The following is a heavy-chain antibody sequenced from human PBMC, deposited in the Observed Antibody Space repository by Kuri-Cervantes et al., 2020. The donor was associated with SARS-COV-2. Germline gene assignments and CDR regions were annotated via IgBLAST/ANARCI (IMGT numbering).Heavy chain of an antibody. J-gene: IGHJ4*02. Sequence: ASVKVSCKASGYTFSNYAISWVRQAPGQGLEWMGWISAYSGDTIYAQNFQGRVTMTTDTSTSTVYMELKSLRSDDTAVYYCGRSSSGSYSDFEYWGQGTLVTVSS. V-gene: IGHV1-18*01. D-gene: IGHD1-26*01. CDR3: GRSSSGSYSDFEY. CDR1: GYTFSNYA. CDR2: ISAYSGDT.